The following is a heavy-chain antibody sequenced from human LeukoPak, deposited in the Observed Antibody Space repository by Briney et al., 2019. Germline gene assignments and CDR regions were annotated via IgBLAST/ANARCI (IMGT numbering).Heavy chain of an antibody. CDR2: INHSGST. CDR3: ARLGSSSWCR. Sequence: SETLSLTCAVYGGSFSGYYWSWIRQPPGKGLEWIGEINHSGSTNYNPSLKSRVTISVDTSKNQFSLKLSSVTAADTAVYYCARLGSSSWCRWGQGTLVTVSS. V-gene: IGHV4-34*01. J-gene: IGHJ4*02. CDR1: GGSFSGYY. D-gene: IGHD6-13*01.